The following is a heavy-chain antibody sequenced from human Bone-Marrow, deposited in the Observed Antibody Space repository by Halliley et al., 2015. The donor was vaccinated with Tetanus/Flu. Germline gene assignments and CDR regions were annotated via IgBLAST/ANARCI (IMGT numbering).Heavy chain of an antibody. CDR3: AQTIPGALDV. V-gene: IGHV1-69*01. CDR2: IIPYYGTP. Sequence: QMQLVQSGAEVKKPGSSVTVSCKASGGTFGSHALGWERQAPGQGLEWMGAIIPYYGTPTYAERFRCRVTITADESSTTTFMEMNSLRFDATAVYYCAQTIPGALDVWGLGTRVSVSS. J-gene: IGHJ3*01. CDR1: GGTFGSHA.